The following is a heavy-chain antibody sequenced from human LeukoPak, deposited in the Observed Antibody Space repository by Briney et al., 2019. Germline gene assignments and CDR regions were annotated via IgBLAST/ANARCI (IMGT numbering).Heavy chain of an antibody. CDR1: GFTFSSYA. Sequence: GRSLRLSCAASGFTFSSYAMHWVRQAPGKGLEWVGRIKSKTDGGTTDYAAPVKGRFTISRDDSKNTLYLQMNSLKTEDTAVYYCTTDPEVVSEYYWGQGTLVTVSS. J-gene: IGHJ4*02. D-gene: IGHD2-15*01. V-gene: IGHV3-15*01. CDR3: TTDPEVVSEYY. CDR2: IKSKTDGGTT.